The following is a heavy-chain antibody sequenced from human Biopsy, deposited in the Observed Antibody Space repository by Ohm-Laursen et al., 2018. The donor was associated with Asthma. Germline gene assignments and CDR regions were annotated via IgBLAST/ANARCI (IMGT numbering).Heavy chain of an antibody. J-gene: IGHJ4*02. D-gene: IGHD2-21*01. Sequence: SLRLSCAAPGFTFDDYGVHWVRQAPGKGLEWVSGISWNSGSIGYADSVKGRFTISRDNAKNSLYLQMNSLRVEDTALYYCAKATLGDIGKDYWGQGTLVTVSS. CDR2: ISWNSGSI. CDR1: GFTFDDYG. CDR3: AKATLGDIGKDY. V-gene: IGHV3-9*01.